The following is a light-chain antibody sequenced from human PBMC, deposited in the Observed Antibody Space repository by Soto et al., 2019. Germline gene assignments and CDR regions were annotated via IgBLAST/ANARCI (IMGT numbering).Light chain of an antibody. V-gene: IGLV1-44*01. CDR1: SSNIGSNT. CDR3: AAWDDSLNGYV. Sequence: SALTQPPPASGTPGQRVTISCSGSSSNIGSNTVNWYQQLPGTAPKLLIYSNNQRPSGVPDRFSGSKSGTSASLAISGLQSEDEADYYCAAWDDSLNGYVFGTGTKVTVL. J-gene: IGLJ1*01. CDR2: SNN.